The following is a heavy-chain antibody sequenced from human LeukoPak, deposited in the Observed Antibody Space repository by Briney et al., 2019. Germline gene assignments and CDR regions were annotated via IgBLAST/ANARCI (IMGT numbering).Heavy chain of an antibody. CDR3: AREMNGYNYVGAFDI. CDR1: GFTFSSYA. CDR2: ISYDGSNK. Sequence: GRSLRLSCAASGFTFSSYAMHWVRQAPGKGLEWVAVISYDGSNKYYADSVKGRFTISRDNSKNTLYLQMNSLRAEDTAVYYCAREMNGYNYVGAFDIWGQGTMVTVSS. V-gene: IGHV3-30*01. J-gene: IGHJ3*02. D-gene: IGHD5-24*01.